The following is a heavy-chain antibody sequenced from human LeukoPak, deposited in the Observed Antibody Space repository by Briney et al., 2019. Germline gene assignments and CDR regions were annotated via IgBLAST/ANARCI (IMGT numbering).Heavy chain of an antibody. J-gene: IGHJ3*02. Sequence: PSETLSLTCTVSGGSISSGGYYWSWIRQHPGKGLEWIGYIYYSGSTYYNPSLKSRVTISVDTSKNQFSLKLSSVTAADTAVYYCARDYGDYPNDASDIWGQGTMVTVSS. CDR2: IYYSGST. D-gene: IGHD4-17*01. CDR3: ARDYGDYPNDASDI. CDR1: GGSISSGGYY. V-gene: IGHV4-31*03.